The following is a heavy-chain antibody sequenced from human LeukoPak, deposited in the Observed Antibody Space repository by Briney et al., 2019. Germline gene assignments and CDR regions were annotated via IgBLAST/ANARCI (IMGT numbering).Heavy chain of an antibody. V-gene: IGHV1-2*02. CDR2: INPNSGGT. Sequence: VASVKVSCKASGYTFTGYYMHWVRQAPGQGLEWMGWINPNSGGTNYAQKFQGRVTMTRDTSISTAYMELSRLRSDDTAVYYCAGTTLREYYYYGMDVWGQGTTVTVSS. J-gene: IGHJ6*02. CDR1: GYTFTGYY. D-gene: IGHD5-12*01. CDR3: AGTTLREYYYYGMDV.